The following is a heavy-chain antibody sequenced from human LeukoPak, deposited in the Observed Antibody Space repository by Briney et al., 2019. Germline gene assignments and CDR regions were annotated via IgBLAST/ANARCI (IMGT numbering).Heavy chain of an antibody. V-gene: IGHV3-21*01. D-gene: IGHD6-6*01. CDR3: AREMYSSSSGYYYFDY. CDR1: GFTFSSYR. J-gene: IGHJ4*02. CDR2: ISSSSSYI. Sequence: PGGSLRLSCAASGFTFSSYRMNWVRQAPGKGLEWVASISSSSSYIYYADSMKGRFTISRDNAKNSLFLQMNSLRAEDTAVYYCAREMYSSSSGYYYFDYWGQRTLVTVSS.